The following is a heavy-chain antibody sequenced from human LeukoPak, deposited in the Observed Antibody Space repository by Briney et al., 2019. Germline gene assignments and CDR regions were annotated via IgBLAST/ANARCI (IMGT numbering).Heavy chain of an antibody. V-gene: IGHV3-23*01. CDR3: AKPLEKYTYGGNFDY. CDR1: GFTFSSYA. D-gene: IGHD4-23*01. Sequence: PGGSLRLSCEASGFTFSSYAMSWVRQARGKALAWVSVISSSADSTYYADSVKGRFTISRDNSKNTLYLQMNNLRAEDTAVYYCAKPLEKYTYGGNFDYWGQGILVTVSS. CDR2: ISSSADST. J-gene: IGHJ4*02.